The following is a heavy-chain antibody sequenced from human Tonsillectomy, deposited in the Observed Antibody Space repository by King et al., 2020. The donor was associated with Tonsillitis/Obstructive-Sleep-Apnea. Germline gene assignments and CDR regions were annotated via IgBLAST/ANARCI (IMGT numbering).Heavy chain of an antibody. CDR1: GGSISSSSYY. CDR3: RVGATRFDY. D-gene: IGHD1-26*01. CDR2: IYYSGST. J-gene: IGHJ4*02. Sequence: QLQESGPGLVKPSETLSLTCTVSGGSISSSSYYWGWIRQTPGKGLEWIGSIYYSGSTYYNPSLKSRVTISVDTSKNQFSLKLSSVTAADTAVYYCRVGATRFDYWGQGTLVTVSS. V-gene: IGHV4-39*01.